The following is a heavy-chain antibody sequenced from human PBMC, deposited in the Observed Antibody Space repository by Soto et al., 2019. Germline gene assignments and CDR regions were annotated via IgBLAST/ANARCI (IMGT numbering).Heavy chain of an antibody. V-gene: IGHV3-23*01. J-gene: IGHJ4*01. CDR3: VAWLSADLAD. CDR2: ISSNRDKT. D-gene: IGHD6-19*01. CDR1: GFTFDSPYSHA. Sequence: HPWETLRLSCAASGFTFDSPYSHAVSWGGQPRGNGPEWVSNISSNRDKTNYVEFVQGRFTFSHDASRNTVPLHMNSLRAEDTATYFCVAWLSADLADWGHGAPVTVSS.